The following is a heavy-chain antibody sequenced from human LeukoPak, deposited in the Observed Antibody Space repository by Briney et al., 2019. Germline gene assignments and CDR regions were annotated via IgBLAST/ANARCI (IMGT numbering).Heavy chain of an antibody. CDR2: INHSGST. CDR3: ARVRQWLVGGPVDY. J-gene: IGHJ4*02. D-gene: IGHD6-19*01. V-gene: IGHV4-34*01. Sequence: SETLSLTCAVYGGSFSGYYWSWIRQPPGKGLEWIGEINHSGSTNYNPSLKSRVTISVDTSKNQFSLKLSSVTAADTAVYYCARVRQWLVGGPVDYWGQGTLVTVSS. CDR1: GGSFSGYY.